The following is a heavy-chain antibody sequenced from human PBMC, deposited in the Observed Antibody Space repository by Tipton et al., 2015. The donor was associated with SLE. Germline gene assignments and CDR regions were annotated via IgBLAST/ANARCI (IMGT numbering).Heavy chain of an antibody. CDR2: INHSGST. J-gene: IGHJ4*02. D-gene: IGHD3-3*01. CDR1: GGSFSGYY. V-gene: IGHV4-34*01. Sequence: TLSLTCAVYGGSFSGYYWSWIRQPPGKGLEWIGEINHSGSTNYNPSLKSRVTISVDTSKSQFSLKMSSVTAADTAVYYCTKGIFPPLDYRGPGTLVTVSS. CDR3: TKGIFPPLDY.